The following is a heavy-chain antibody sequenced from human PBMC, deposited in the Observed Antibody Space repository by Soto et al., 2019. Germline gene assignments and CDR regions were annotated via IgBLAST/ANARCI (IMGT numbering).Heavy chain of an antibody. CDR3: ARSAGWYAVHS. CDR2: VFHTGTT. Sequence: QVQLQESGPGLVKPSGTLSLTCAVSGDSVSSRYYWCWVRQPPGKGLEWIGEVFHTGTTSYNPSLRSRVTISMDKSINQFSLHLTSVTAADTAVYYCARSAGWYAVHSWGPGTLVIVSS. J-gene: IGHJ4*02. D-gene: IGHD6-19*01. V-gene: IGHV4-4*02. CDR1: GDSVSSRYY.